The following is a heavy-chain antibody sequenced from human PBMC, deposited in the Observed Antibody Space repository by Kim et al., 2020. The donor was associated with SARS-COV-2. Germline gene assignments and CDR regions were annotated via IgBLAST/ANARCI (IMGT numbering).Heavy chain of an antibody. J-gene: IGHJ6*02. CDR3: AREELYYYFTMDV. D-gene: IGHD1-7*01. V-gene: IGHV1-18*01. Sequence: YAQKVQGKITMTADTSTSTVYMELRSLSSDDTAIFYCAREELYYYFTMDVWGQGTTVTVSS.